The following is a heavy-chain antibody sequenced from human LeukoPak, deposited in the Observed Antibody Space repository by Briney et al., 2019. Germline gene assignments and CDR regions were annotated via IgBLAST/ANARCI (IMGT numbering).Heavy chain of an antibody. D-gene: IGHD4-17*01. J-gene: IGHJ4*02. V-gene: IGHV4-34*01. CDR3: ARDYGDYKFDY. Sequence: PSETLSLACAVYGGSFSGYYWSWIRQPPGKGLEWIGEINHSGSTTYNPSLKSRVTISVDTSKNQFSLKLSSVTAADTAVYYCARDYGDYKFDYWGQGTLVTVSS. CDR2: INHSGST. CDR1: GGSFSGYY.